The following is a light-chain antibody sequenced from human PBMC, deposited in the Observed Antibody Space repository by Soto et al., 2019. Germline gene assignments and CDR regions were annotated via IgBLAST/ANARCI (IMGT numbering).Light chain of an antibody. CDR1: QSVSSN. Sequence: EIVLTQSPCTLSVSHRERATLSCRASQSVSSNLAWYQQKPGQAPRLLIYGASSRATGIPARFSGSGSGTEFTLTISSLQSEDFAVYYCQQYNNWPPITFGQGTRLEIK. CDR2: GAS. V-gene: IGKV3-15*01. CDR3: QQYNNWPPIT. J-gene: IGKJ5*01.